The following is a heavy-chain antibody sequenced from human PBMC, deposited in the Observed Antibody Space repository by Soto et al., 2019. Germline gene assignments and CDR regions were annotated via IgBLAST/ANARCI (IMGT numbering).Heavy chain of an antibody. CDR2: ISARGGSL. CDR1: GFSFSSYA. Sequence: EVQLLDSGGGLVQPGGSLRLSCAASGFSFSSYAMVWVRQAQGKGLEWVSVISARGGSLYFADSVKGQFTISGDNSKYVLSLEMNRLRAEDTATYFCAKGSFDYSASVDNWGQGTLVVVSS. D-gene: IGHD1-26*01. V-gene: IGHV3-23*01. CDR3: AKGSFDYSASVDN. J-gene: IGHJ4*02.